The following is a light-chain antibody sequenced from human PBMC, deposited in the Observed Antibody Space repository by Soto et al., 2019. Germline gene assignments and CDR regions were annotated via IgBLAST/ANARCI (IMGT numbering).Light chain of an antibody. CDR1: QSVSSTY. CDR2: GAS. V-gene: IGKV3D-15*01. J-gene: IGKJ1*01. Sequence: EIVMTKNPATLSVSPGERATLSCRASQSVSSTYLAWYQQKPGQAPRLLIYGASSRASGIPDRFSGSGSGTEFTLTISSLQSEDFAVYYCQQYNNWPPAFGQGTKVDI. CDR3: QQYNNWPPA.